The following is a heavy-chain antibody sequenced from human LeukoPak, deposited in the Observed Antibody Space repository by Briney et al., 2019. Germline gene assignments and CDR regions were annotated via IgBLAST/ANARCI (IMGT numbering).Heavy chain of an antibody. CDR3: ARDSRAVAGKSFDY. CDR2: INPNSGGT. CDR1: GYTFTGYY. J-gene: IGHJ4*02. V-gene: IGHV1-2*06. Sequence: ASVKVSCKASGYTFTGYYMHCVRQAPGQGLEWMGRINPNSGGTNYAQKFQGRVTMTRDTSISTAYMELSRLRSDDTAVYYCARDSRAVAGKSFDYWGPGTLVTVSS. D-gene: IGHD6-19*01.